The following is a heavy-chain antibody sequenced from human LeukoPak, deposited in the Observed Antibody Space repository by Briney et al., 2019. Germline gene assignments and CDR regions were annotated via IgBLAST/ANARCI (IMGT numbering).Heavy chain of an antibody. CDR1: GFTFSSYG. CDR3: ASAIAARRGRDY. D-gene: IGHD6-6*01. J-gene: IGHJ4*02. V-gene: IGHV3-21*01. CDR2: ISSSSSYI. Sequence: PGGSLRLXCAASGFTFSSYGMHWVRQAPGKELEWVSSISSSSSYIYYADSVKGRFTISRDNAKNSLYLQMNSLRAEDTAVYYCASAIAARRGRDYWGQGTLVTVSS.